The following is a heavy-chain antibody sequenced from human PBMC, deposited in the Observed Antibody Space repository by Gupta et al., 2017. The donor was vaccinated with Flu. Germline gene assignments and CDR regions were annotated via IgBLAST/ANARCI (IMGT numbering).Heavy chain of an antibody. CDR2: ISYDGSNK. CDR3: AKDDDYGGNFDSGPLFDY. D-gene: IGHD4-23*01. Sequence: QVQLVESGGGVVQPGRSLRLSCAASGFTFSSYGMHWVRQAPGKGLEWVAVISYDGSNKYYADSVKGRFTISRDNSKNTLYLQMNSLRAEDTAVYYCAKDDDYGGNFDSGPLFDYWGQGTLVTVSS. V-gene: IGHV3-30*18. CDR1: GFTFSSYG. J-gene: IGHJ4*02.